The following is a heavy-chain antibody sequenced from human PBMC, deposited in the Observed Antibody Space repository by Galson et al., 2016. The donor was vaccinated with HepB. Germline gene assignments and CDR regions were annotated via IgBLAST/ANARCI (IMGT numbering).Heavy chain of an antibody. J-gene: IGHJ4*02. D-gene: IGHD6-19*01. CDR1: GFPFSGYG. V-gene: IGHV3-33*01. CDR3: AREGAQMAVAGTAFDY. Sequence: SLRLTCAATGFPFSGYGMHWVRQAPGKGLEWVALNWHEGSYKNYADSEKGRFTISRDNPKNTLYLQLNSLRAEDTAVYYCAREGAQMAVAGTAFDYWGQGTLVTVSS. CDR2: NWHEGSYK.